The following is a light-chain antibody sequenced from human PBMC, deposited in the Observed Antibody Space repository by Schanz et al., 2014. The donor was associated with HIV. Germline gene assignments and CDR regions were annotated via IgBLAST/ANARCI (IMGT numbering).Light chain of an antibody. J-gene: IGKJ1*01. CDR1: QRLSSSY. Sequence: EIVLTQSPGTLSLSPGGRATLSCGASQRLSSSYLAWYQQKRDQPPRLVIYATSTRAAGIPDRFSGSGSGTDFTLTISSLQSDDFATYYCQQYNTYSRTFGPGTKVEVK. CDR3: QQYNTYSRT. CDR2: ATS. V-gene: IGKV3-20*01.